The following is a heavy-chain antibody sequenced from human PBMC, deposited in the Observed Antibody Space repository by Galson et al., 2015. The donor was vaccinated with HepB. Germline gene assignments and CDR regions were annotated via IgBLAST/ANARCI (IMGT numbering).Heavy chain of an antibody. Sequence: SVKVSCKASGYTFTSYYMHWVRQAPGQGLEWMGIINPSGGSTNYAQKFQGRVTMTRDTSTSTVNMELSSLRFDDTAPYYCASEGGGGKNHGYFDLWGRGTL. V-gene: IGHV1-46*01. J-gene: IGHJ2*01. CDR1: GYTFTSYY. CDR3: ASEGGGGKNHGYFDL. D-gene: IGHD4-23*01. CDR2: INPSGGST.